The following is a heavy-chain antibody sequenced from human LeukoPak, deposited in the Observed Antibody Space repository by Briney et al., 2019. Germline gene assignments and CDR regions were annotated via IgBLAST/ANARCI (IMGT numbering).Heavy chain of an antibody. V-gene: IGHV3-23*01. J-gene: IGHJ3*02. Sequence: PGGSLRLSCAASGFTFSSYAMSWVRQAPGKGLEWVSAISGSGGSTYYADSVKGRFTISRDNSKNTLYLQMNSLRAKDTAVYYCAKAILDYDAFDIWGQGTMVTVSS. CDR1: GFTFSSYA. D-gene: IGHD4-11*01. CDR3: AKAILDYDAFDI. CDR2: ISGSGGST.